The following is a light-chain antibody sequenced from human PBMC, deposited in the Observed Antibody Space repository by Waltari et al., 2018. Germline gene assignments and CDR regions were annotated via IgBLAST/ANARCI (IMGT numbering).Light chain of an antibody. Sequence: DIQLTHSPSFLSASVGDRVTLTCRASQGITSSLTWYQLKPGKAPMLLIYAASTLQAGVPSRFSASGSGTDFTLTISSLQPEDFAIYYCQQFDIYPITFGGGTKVEVK. J-gene: IGKJ4*01. CDR1: QGITSS. CDR2: AAS. CDR3: QQFDIYPIT. V-gene: IGKV1-9*01.